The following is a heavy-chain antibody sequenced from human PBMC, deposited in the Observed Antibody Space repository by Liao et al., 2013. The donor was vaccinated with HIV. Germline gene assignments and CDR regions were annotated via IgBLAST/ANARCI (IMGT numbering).Heavy chain of an antibody. CDR3: ARGPFNYYGSSGYYLGRAYYFDY. CDR2: INHSGST. CDR1: GGSFSDYY. Sequence: QVQLQQWGAGLLKPSETLSLTCAVYGGSFSDYYWNWIRQPPGKGLEWIGEINHSGSTNYNPSLKSRVTISVDTSKNQFSLKLSSVTAADTAVYYCARGPFNYYGSSGYYLGRAYYFDYWARNPGHRLL. D-gene: IGHD3-22*01. J-gene: IGHJ4*01. V-gene: IGHV4-34*01.